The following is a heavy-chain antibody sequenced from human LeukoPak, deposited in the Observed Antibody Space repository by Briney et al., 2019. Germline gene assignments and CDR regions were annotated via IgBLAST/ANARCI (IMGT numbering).Heavy chain of an antibody. Sequence: SVKVSCNAAGATFSSYAISWLRQAPGQGLECMGGIIPIFGTANYAQKFKGRVTITADESTSTAYMELSSLRSEDTAVYYCARASGYSSGWYDGRNWFDPWGQGTLVTVSS. D-gene: IGHD6-19*01. J-gene: IGHJ5*02. CDR2: IIPIFGTA. V-gene: IGHV1-69*13. CDR3: ARASGYSSGWYDGRNWFDP. CDR1: GATFSSYA.